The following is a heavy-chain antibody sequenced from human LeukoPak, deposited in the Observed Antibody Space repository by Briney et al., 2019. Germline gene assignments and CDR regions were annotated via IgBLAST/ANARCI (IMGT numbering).Heavy chain of an antibody. CDR1: GGSFSGYY. V-gene: IGHV4-34*01. J-gene: IGHJ4*02. CDR3: ARRRVRLERRSFDY. D-gene: IGHD1-1*01. CDR2: INHSGST. Sequence: SETLSLTCAVYGGSFSGYYWSWIRQPPGKGLEWIGEINHSGSTNYNPSLKSRVTTSVDTSKNQFSLKLSSVTAADTAVYYCARRRVRLERRSFDYWGQGTLVTVSS.